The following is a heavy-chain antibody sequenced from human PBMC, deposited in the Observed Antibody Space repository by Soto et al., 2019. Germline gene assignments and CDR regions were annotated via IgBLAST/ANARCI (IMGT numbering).Heavy chain of an antibody. J-gene: IGHJ4*02. CDR3: ATWVRGSHTDY. D-gene: IGHD1-26*01. Sequence: EVQLLESGGGLVQPGGSLRLSCAASGFTFSSYAMSWVRQAPGKGLEWVSAISGSGGSTYYADSVKGRFTVSRDNSKNTLSLQMNQLSAYDTAVYYWATWVRGSHTDYWGQGTLVTVSS. V-gene: IGHV3-23*01. CDR2: ISGSGGST. CDR1: GFTFSSYA.